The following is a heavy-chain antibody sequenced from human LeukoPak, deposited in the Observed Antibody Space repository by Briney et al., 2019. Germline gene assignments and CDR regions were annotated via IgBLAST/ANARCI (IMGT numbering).Heavy chain of an antibody. V-gene: IGHV1-3*01. CDR2: INAGNGNT. J-gene: IGHJ4*02. CDR1: GYTFTSYA. Sequence: ASVKVSCKASGYTFTSYAMHWVRQAPGQRLEWMGWINAGNGNTKYSQKFQGRVTITRDTSASTAYMELSSLRSEDTAVYYCASRYCSGGSCYSGLDYWGRGTLVTVSS. D-gene: IGHD2-15*01. CDR3: ASRYCSGGSCYSGLDY.